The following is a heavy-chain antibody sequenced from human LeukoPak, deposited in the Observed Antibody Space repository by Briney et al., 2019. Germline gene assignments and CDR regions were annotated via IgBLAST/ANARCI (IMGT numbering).Heavy chain of an antibody. CDR3: AREGTGDGYYYNYYMDV. J-gene: IGHJ6*03. V-gene: IGHV3-21*01. Sequence: GGSLRLSCAVSGFTFSSYSMNWVRQAPGKGLEWVSSIGTRSSYIYYADSVKGRFTISRDNAKNSLYLQMNSLRAEDTAVYYCAREGTGDGYYYNYYMDVWGKGTTVTVSS. D-gene: IGHD7-27*01. CDR1: GFTFSSYS. CDR2: IGTRSSYI.